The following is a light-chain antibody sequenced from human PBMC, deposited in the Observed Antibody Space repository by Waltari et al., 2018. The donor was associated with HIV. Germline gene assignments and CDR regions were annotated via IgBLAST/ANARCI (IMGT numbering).Light chain of an antibody. Sequence: QSVLTQPPSLSGAPGLSVTISCTGNYSNVRAGYDVHWDQLLTGTAPRLLIYANVNRPSGVPDRFFGSKSGSSASLGISRLQAEDEADYYCQSYDSSLSGVVFGGGTRLTVL. CDR1: YSNVRAGYD. J-gene: IGLJ2*01. CDR3: QSYDSSLSGVV. CDR2: ANV. V-gene: IGLV1-40*01.